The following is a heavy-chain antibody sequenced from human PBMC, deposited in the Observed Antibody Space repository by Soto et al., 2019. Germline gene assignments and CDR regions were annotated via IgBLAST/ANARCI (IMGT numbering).Heavy chain of an antibody. D-gene: IGHD3-22*01. CDR2: ISGSGGST. CDR3: AKEGVYYDSSGYGTRVRY. CDR1: GFTFSSYA. V-gene: IGHV3-23*01. J-gene: IGHJ4*02. Sequence: PGGSLRLSCAASGFTFSSYAMSWVRQAPGKGLEWVSAISGSGGSTYYADSVKGRFTISRDNSKNTLYLQMNSLRAEDTAVYYCAKEGVYYDSSGYGTRVRYWGQGTLVTVSS.